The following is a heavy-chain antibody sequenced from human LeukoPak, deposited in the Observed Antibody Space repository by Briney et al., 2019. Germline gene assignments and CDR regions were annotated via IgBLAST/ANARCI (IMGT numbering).Heavy chain of an antibody. CDR2: ISGSGDTT. CDR1: GFTFSSYA. D-gene: IGHD6-13*01. V-gene: IGHV3-23*01. CDR3: AKDRIAAAGTVDY. Sequence: GGSLRLSCAASGFTFSSYAMTWVRQAPGKGLEWVSGISGSGDTTYYADSVKGRFTISRDNSKNTLYLQMNSLRAEDTAIYYCAKDRIAAAGTVDYWGQGTLVTVSS. J-gene: IGHJ4*02.